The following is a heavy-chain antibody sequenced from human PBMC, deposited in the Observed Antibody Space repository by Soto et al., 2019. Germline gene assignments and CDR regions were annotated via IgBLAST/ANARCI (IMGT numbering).Heavy chain of an antibody. CDR2: INSDGTTT. V-gene: IGHV3-74*01. Sequence: GGSLRLSCAASGFTFSNTWMHWVRQAPGKGLVWVSHINSDGTTTTYADSVKGRFTISRDNAKNTVHLQMNSLRAEDTAVYYCAKDGGRYDYYGMDVWGQGTTVTVSS. J-gene: IGHJ6*02. CDR1: GFTFSNTW. D-gene: IGHD3-16*01. CDR3: AKDGGRYDYYGMDV.